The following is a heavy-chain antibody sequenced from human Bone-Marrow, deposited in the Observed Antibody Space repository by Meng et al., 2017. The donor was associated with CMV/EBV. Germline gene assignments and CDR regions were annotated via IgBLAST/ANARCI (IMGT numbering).Heavy chain of an antibody. CDR3: AKDGGGHYFDY. V-gene: IGHV3-30*02. CDR1: GFPFSTYG. CDR2: IRYDGSNK. Sequence: GESLKISCVASGFPFSTYGMHWVRQTPGKGLEWVAFIRYDGSNKYYADSVKGRFTISRDNSKNTLYLQMNSLRAEDTAVYYCAKDGGGHYFDYWGQGTLVTVPS. J-gene: IGHJ4*02. D-gene: IGHD3-16*01.